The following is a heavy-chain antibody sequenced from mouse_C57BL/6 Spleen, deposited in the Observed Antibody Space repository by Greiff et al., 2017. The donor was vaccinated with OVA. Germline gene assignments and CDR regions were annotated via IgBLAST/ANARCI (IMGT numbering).Heavy chain of an antibody. CDR2: INPGSGGT. J-gene: IGHJ3*01. V-gene: IGHV1-54*01. CDR3: ARSLTGTDWFAY. Sequence: QVQLTESGAELVRPGTSVTVSCKASGYAFTNSLIAWVTHRPGQGLSLIGVINPGSGGTNYNEKFKGKATLTADHSSSTAYMQLSSLTSEDSAVYFCARSLTGTDWFAYWGQGTLVTVSA. D-gene: IGHD4-1*01. CDR1: GYAFTNSL.